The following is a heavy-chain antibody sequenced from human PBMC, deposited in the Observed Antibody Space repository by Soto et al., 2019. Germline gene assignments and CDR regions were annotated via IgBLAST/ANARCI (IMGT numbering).Heavy chain of an antibody. V-gene: IGHV3-11*01. CDR3: ARDLTPRGSGVLVDN. J-gene: IGHJ4*02. CDR1: GFIFSDHY. CDR2: ISSTGGTI. D-gene: IGHD2-15*01. Sequence: QVQLVDSGGDLVKPGGSLRLSCAASGFIFSDHYMTWIRQAPGKGLEWVSYISSTGGTIYYADSVKGRFTVSRDNAKNSLYLQMNSLRAEDTAVYYCARDLTPRGSGVLVDNWGRGTLVTVSS.